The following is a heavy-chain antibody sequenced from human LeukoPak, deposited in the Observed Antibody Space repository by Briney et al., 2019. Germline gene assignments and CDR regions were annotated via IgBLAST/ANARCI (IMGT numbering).Heavy chain of an antibody. CDR2: ISAYNGNT. D-gene: IGHD1-14*01. V-gene: IGHV1-18*01. CDR3: AVASLTPGAFDI. J-gene: IGHJ3*02. CDR1: GYTFTSYG. Sequence: ASVKVSCKASGYTFTSYGISWVRQAPGQGLEWMGWISAYNGNTNYAQKLQGRVTMTTDTSTSTAYMELRSLRSDDTAVYYCAVASLTPGAFDIWAQGTMVTVSS.